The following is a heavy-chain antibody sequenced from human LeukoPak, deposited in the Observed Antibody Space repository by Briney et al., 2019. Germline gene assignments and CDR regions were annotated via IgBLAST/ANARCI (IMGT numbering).Heavy chain of an antibody. D-gene: IGHD3-22*01. CDR3: AKDSSDYYFDY. CDR1: GFTFSSYS. J-gene: IGHJ4*02. Sequence: GGSLRLSCAGSGFTFSSYSMNWVRQAPGKGLEWVSYISSSSSTICYADSVKGRFTISRDNAKNSLYLQMNSLRAEDTAVYYCAKDSSDYYFDYWGQGTLVTVSS. V-gene: IGHV3-48*01. CDR2: ISSSSSTI.